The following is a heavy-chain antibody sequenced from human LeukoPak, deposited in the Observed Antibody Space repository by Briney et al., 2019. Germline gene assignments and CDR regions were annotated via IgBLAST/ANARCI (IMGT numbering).Heavy chain of an antibody. CDR2: VYHSGST. J-gene: IGHJ3*02. CDR3: AGAYCGGDCYSGRAFDI. CDR1: GGSISSSYW. V-gene: IGHV4-4*02. D-gene: IGHD2-21*02. Sequence: SETLSLTCAVSGGSISSSYWWSWVRQPPGKGLEWIGEVYHSGSTNYYPSLKSRVTISIEKSKNQFSLKLSSVTAADTAVYYCAGAYCGGDCYSGRAFDIWGQGTMVTVS.